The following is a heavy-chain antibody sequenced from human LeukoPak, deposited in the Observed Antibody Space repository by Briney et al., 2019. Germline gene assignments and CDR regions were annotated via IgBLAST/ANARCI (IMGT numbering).Heavy chain of an antibody. J-gene: IGHJ4*02. CDR3: ARTSASGGTYFDY. D-gene: IGHD1-26*01. V-gene: IGHV4-4*07. CDR2: IYFSGST. CDR1: DGSLNPYY. Sequence: PSETLSLTCTVSDGSLNPYYWSWIRQPAGKGLEWIGRIYFSGSTHYIPSHQSRVTMSVDTSKNQFSLKLSSVTAADTAVYYCARTSASGGTYFDYWGQGTLVTVSS.